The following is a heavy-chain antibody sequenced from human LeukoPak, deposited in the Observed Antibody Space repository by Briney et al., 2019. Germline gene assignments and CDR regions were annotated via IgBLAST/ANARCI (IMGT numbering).Heavy chain of an antibody. V-gene: IGHV3-74*01. J-gene: IGHJ6*02. CDR2: INSDGSST. CDR3: ARGGAGPYGMDV. D-gene: IGHD6-19*01. Sequence: GGSLRLSCAASGFTFSNAWMSWVRQAPGKGLEWVGRINSDGSSTSYADSVKGRFTISRDNAKNTLYLQMNSLRAEDTAVYYCARGGAGPYGMDVWGQGTTVTVSS. CDR1: GFTFSNAW.